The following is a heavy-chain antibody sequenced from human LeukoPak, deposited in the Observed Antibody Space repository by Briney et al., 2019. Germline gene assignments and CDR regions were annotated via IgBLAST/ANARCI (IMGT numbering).Heavy chain of an antibody. Sequence: GGSLRLSCAASGFTFSSFTMNWVRQAPGKVLERVAAISSSSRDIFYADSVKGRFSISRDNTQNSLSLQMNSLRAEDTAVYYCVREAAATLFDYWGQGTLVTVSS. CDR1: GFTFSSFT. V-gene: IGHV3-21*01. CDR3: VREAAATLFDY. CDR2: ISSSSRDI. D-gene: IGHD1-26*01. J-gene: IGHJ4*02.